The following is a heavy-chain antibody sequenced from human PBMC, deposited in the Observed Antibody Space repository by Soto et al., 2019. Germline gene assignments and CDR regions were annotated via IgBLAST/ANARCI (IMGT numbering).Heavy chain of an antibody. V-gene: IGHV4-59*11. J-gene: IGHJ4*02. CDR2: IFDSGTT. CDR1: GGSMNNHY. CDR3: ARGGSGSYPY. D-gene: IGHD3-10*01. Sequence: SETLSLTCTVSGGSMNNHYWSWIRQSPGKGLEWIAYIFDSGTTNYNPSLKSRVTISRDTSRNQFSLNLTSVTVADTAIYFCARGGSGSYPYWGPGTLVTVSS.